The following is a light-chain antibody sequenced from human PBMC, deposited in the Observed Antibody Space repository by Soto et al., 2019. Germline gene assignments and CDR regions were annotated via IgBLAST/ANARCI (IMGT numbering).Light chain of an antibody. CDR1: QSINAH. CDR2: GAS. Sequence: EVVMTQSPATLSVSPGERVTLSCRASQSINAHLAWYQQKPGQTPRLLIHGASTRATGIPARFSGNVFGTEFILIISSLQSVYFAVYYCKHYNTWLWTFGEGPNV. CDR3: KHYNTWLWT. V-gene: IGKV3-15*01. J-gene: IGKJ1*01.